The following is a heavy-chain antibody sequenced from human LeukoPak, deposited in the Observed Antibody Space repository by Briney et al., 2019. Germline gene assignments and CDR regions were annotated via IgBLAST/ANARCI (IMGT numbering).Heavy chain of an antibody. J-gene: IGHJ4*02. Sequence: SETLSLTCTVSGGSISSYYWSWIRQPPGKGLEWIGYIYYSGSTNYNPSLKSRVTISVDTSKNQFSLKLSSVTAADTAVYYCARAYDSSGYYFDYWGQGTLVTVSS. D-gene: IGHD3-22*01. CDR3: ARAYDSSGYYFDY. CDR2: IYYSGST. CDR1: GGSISSYY. V-gene: IGHV4-59*12.